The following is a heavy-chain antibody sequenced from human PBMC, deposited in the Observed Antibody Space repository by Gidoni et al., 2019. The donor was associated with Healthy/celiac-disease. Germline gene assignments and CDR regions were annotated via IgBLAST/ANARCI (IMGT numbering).Heavy chain of an antibody. Sequence: ELQLVTSGGGLVQPDVSLRLSCAASGITFNTYSMNWVSQAPGKGLEWVSYISSSSSTIYYADSVKGRFTISIDNAKNSLYLQMNSMRDEDTAVYYCARYVSTDYYYYYGMDVWGQGTTVTVSS. V-gene: IGHV3-48*02. D-gene: IGHD3-22*01. CDR3: ARYVSTDYYYYYGMDV. CDR2: ISSSSSTI. J-gene: IGHJ6*02. CDR1: GITFNTYS.